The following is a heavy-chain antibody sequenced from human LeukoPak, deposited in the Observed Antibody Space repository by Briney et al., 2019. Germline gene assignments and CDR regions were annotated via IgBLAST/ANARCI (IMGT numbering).Heavy chain of an antibody. CDR3: ARDGGSGSYYSHRGYFDY. V-gene: IGHV4-39*07. D-gene: IGHD3-10*01. CDR2: IYYSGST. CDR1: GGSISSSSYY. Sequence: PSETLSLTCTVSGGSISSSSYYWGWIRQPPGKGLEWIGSIYYSGSTYYNPSLKSRVTISVDTSKNQFSLKLSSVTAADTAVYYCARDGGSGSYYSHRGYFDYWGQGTLVTVSS. J-gene: IGHJ4*02.